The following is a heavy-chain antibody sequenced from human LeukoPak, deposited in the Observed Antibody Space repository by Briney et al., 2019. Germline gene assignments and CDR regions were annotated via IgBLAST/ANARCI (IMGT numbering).Heavy chain of an antibody. CDR2: INPNSGGT. CDR3: ARDPSTHYDFWSGSRNHDAFDI. CDR1: GYTFTGYY. Sequence: ASVKVSCKASGYTFTGYYMHWVRQAPGQGLEWMGWINPNSGGTNYAQKFQGRVTMTRDTSISTAYMELRRLRSDDTAVYYCARDPSTHYDFWSGSRNHDAFDIWGQGTMVTVSS. D-gene: IGHD3-3*01. V-gene: IGHV1-2*02. J-gene: IGHJ3*02.